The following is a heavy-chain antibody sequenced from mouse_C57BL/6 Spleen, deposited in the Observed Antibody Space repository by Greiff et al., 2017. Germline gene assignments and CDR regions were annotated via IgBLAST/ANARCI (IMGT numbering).Heavy chain of an antibody. Sequence: VQLQQSGAELVKPGASVKLSCTASGFNIKDYYMHWVKQRTEQGLEWIGRIDTEDGDTKYAPKLQGKVTITADTASNTVYLQLSRLTSEDTAVYYCGFVNLTYAMDYWGQGTSVTVSS. CDR2: IDTEDGDT. CDR3: GFVNLTYAMDY. J-gene: IGHJ4*01. CDR1: GFNIKDYY. V-gene: IGHV14-2*01.